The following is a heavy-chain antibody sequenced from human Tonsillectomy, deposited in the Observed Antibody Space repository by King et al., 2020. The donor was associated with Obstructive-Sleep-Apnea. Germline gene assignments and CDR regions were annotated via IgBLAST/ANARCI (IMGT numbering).Heavy chain of an antibody. CDR1: GGTFSSYA. J-gene: IGHJ6*02. D-gene: IGHD1-1*01. V-gene: IGHV1-69*06. Sequence: QLVQSGAEVKKPGSSVKVSCKASGGTFSSYAISWVRQAPGQGLEWMGGIIPIFGTPNYAQKFQGRVTITADKSTSTAYMELSSLRSEDTAVYYLASVKGGHDFSYYYDLDVWGQGTTVTVSS. CDR2: IIPIFGTP. CDR3: ASVKGGHDFSYYYDLDV.